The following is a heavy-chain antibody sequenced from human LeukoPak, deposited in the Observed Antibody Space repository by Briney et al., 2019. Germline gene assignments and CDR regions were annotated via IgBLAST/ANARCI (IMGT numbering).Heavy chain of an antibody. D-gene: IGHD3-10*01. V-gene: IGHV3-23*01. CDR2: ISRSGENT. J-gene: IGHJ4*02. CDR3: AKEPGFYYGSGYYFPFDH. CDR1: GFTFRGYG. Sequence: GGSLRLSCVASGFTFRGYGMSWVRQSPGKGLEWVSSISRSGENTYYADSVRGRVTISRDNSKDTLYLQVKSLSADDTAVYYCAKEPGFYYGSGYYFPFDHWGQGILVAVSS.